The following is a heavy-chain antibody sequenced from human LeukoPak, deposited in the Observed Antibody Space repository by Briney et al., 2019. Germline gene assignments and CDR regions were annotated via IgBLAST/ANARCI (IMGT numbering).Heavy chain of an antibody. CDR2: IIPIFGTA. CDR3: AREHPSGLRLNWFDP. J-gene: IGHJ5*02. Sequence: SVKVSCKASGGTFSSYAISWVRQAPGQGLEWMGGIIPIFGTANYAQKFQGRVTITADESTSTAYMELSSLRFEDTAVYYCAREHPSGLRLNWFDPWGQGALVTVSS. V-gene: IGHV1-69*01. CDR1: GGTFSSYA. D-gene: IGHD4-17*01.